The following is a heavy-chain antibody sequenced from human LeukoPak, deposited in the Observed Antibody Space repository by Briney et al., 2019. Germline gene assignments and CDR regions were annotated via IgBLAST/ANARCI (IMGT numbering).Heavy chain of an antibody. D-gene: IGHD2-15*01. CDR2: IYSGGNT. CDR3: ARRAGEYSHPYDY. Sequence: GGSLRLSCAASGFTFSSYNMNWVRQAPGKGLEWVSFIYSGGNTHYSDSVKGRFTLSRDNSKNTLYLQMNSLRAEDTAIYYCARRAGEYSHPYDYWGQGTLVTVSS. CDR1: GFTFSSYN. V-gene: IGHV3-53*01. J-gene: IGHJ4*02.